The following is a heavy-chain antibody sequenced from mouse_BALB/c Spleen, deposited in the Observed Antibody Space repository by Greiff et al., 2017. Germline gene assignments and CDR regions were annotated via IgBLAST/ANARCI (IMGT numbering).Heavy chain of an antibody. J-gene: IGHJ2*01. D-gene: IGHD2-3*01. CDR2: IYPGNSDT. Sequence: EVMLVESGTVLARPGASVKMSCKASGYTFTSYWMHWVKQRPGQGLEWIGAIYPGNSDTSYNQKFKGKAKLTAVTSTSTAYMELSSLTNEDSAVYYCTRLGDGYWYYFDYWGQGTTLTVSS. CDR1: GYTFTSYW. CDR3: TRLGDGYWYYFDY. V-gene: IGHV1-5*01.